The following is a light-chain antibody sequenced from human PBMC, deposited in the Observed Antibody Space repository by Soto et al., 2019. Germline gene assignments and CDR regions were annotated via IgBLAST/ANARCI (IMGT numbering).Light chain of an antibody. V-gene: IGLV2-14*01. CDR2: DVS. J-gene: IGLJ1*01. CDR3: SSYTSSSTPFV. Sequence: QSVLTQPASVSGSPGQSITISCTGTSSDVGGFNFVSWYQQHPGKAPQLIIYDVSNRPSGVSNRFSGSKSGNTASLTISGLQAEDEADYYCSSYTSSSTPFVFGTGTKVTVL. CDR1: SSDVGGFNF.